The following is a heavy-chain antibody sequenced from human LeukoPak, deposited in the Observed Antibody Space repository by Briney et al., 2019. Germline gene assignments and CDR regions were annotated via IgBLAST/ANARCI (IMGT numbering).Heavy chain of an antibody. J-gene: IGHJ3*02. CDR3: ARMIGDEAFDI. CDR1: GFTFSSYW. D-gene: IGHD3-22*01. Sequence: GSLRLSCAAPGFTFSSYWMHWIRQPPGKGLEWIGTIYYSGTTYYNPSLESRVTISVDTSRNQFSLKLSSVTATDTAVYYCARMIGDEAFDIWGQGTMVTVSS. CDR2: IYYSGTT. V-gene: IGHV4-39*01.